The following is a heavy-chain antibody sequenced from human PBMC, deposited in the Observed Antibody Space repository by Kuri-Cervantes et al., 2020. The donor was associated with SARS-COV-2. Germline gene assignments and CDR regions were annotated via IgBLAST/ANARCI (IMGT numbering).Heavy chain of an antibody. V-gene: IGHV3-73*01. Sequence: GESLKISCEVSGFLFSASAIHWVRQGSGKGLEWVGRVRGKANNYATAYAASVKGRFTISRDDSKNMAYLQMNSLRAEDTAVYYCAKGERAVAGNNWFDPWGQGTLVTVSS. CDR3: AKGERAVAGNNWFDP. CDR2: VRGKANNYAT. D-gene: IGHD6-19*01. CDR1: GFLFSASA. J-gene: IGHJ5*02.